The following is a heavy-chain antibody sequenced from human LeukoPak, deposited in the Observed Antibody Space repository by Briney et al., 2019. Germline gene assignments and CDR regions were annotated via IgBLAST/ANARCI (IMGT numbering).Heavy chain of an antibody. V-gene: IGHV4-30-4*01. CDR1: GGSISSGDYY. CDR3: AGRGAYSFDY. J-gene: IGHJ4*02. Sequence: SETLSLTCTVSGGSISSGDYYWSWIRQPPGKGLEWIGYIYNNGRTYYNPSLKSRVTISVDTSKNLFSLKVSSVTAADTAVYYCAGRGAYSFDYWGQGTHVTVPS. CDR2: IYNNGRT. D-gene: IGHD1-1*01.